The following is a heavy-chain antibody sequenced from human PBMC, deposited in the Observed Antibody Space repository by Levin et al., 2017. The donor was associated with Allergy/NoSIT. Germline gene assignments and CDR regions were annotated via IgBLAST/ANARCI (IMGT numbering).Heavy chain of an antibody. V-gene: IGHV3-74*01. CDR2: INSDVRST. CDR1: GFTFRSYW. Sequence: LSLTCAASGFTFRSYWMHWVRQAPGKGLVWVSRINSDVRSTNYADSVKGRFTISRDNAKNTLYLPMNSLRAEDTALYYCAREIYGTDAFDIWGQGTMVAVSS. J-gene: IGHJ3*02. D-gene: IGHD5-12*01. CDR3: AREIYGTDAFDI.